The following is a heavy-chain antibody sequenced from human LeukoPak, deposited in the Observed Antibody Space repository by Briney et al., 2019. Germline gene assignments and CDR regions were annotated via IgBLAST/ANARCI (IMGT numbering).Heavy chain of an antibody. D-gene: IGHD2-2*02. CDR1: GYTFTGYS. J-gene: IGHJ3*02. CDR3: ARERGYCVSSSCYTSDAFDI. CDR2: INPIGGGT. V-gene: IGHV1-2*02. Sequence: GASVKVSCKTSGYTFTGYSIHWVRQAPGHGLEWMGWINPIGGGTIYAQRFQGRVTMTRDTSISTADMEVNRLRSDCTAVYYCARERGYCVSSSCYTSDAFDIWGQGTMVTVSS.